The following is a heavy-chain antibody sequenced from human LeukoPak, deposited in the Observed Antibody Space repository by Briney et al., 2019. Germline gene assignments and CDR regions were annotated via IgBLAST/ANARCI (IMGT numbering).Heavy chain of an antibody. J-gene: IGHJ1*01. Sequence: NASETLSLTCTVSGVSITDTYYYWGWIRQPPGKGLEWVGTVYYTGNTYYHPSLKSRVTISVDASNNQFSLNLRYVTATDTAVYYCARIAVVVRDRDLIAEYFQYWGQGSLVTVSS. CDR2: VYYTGNT. V-gene: IGHV4-39*01. D-gene: IGHD3-3*01. CDR1: GVSITDTYYY. CDR3: ARIAVVVRDRDLIAEYFQY.